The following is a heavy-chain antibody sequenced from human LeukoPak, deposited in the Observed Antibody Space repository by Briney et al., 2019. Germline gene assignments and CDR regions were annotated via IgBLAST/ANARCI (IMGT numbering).Heavy chain of an antibody. V-gene: IGHV3-23*01. D-gene: IGHD3-22*01. J-gene: IGHJ4*02. Sequence: GGSLRLSCAASGFTFSSYAMSWVRQAPGKGLEWVSAISGSGGSTYYADSVKGRFTISRDNSKNTLYLQMNSLRSEDTAVYYCARDYSFDSPRAFEYWGQGTLVTVSS. CDR2: ISGSGGST. CDR1: GFTFSSYA. CDR3: ARDYSFDSPRAFEY.